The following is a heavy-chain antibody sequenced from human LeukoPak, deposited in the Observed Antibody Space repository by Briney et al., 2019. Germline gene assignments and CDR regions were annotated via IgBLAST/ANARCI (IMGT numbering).Heavy chain of an antibody. CDR2: IYYSGST. D-gene: IGHD6-19*01. CDR3: ARVGVAVAGAIDY. CDR1: GGSISSYY. Sequence: SETLSLTCTVSGGSISSYYWSWIRQPPGKGLEWIGYIYYSGSTNYNPSLKSRVTISVDTSKNQFPLKLSSVTAADTAVYYCARVGVAVAGAIDYWGQGTLVTVSS. J-gene: IGHJ4*02. V-gene: IGHV4-59*01.